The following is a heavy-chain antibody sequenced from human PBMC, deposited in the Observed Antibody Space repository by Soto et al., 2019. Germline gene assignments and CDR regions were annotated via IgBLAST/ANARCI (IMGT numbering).Heavy chain of an antibody. J-gene: IGHJ6*02. CDR1: GDTFTGYY. Sequence: GASVKVSCEASGDTFTGYYMHWVRQAPGQGLEWMGWINPNSGGTNYAQKFQGWVTMTRDTSISTAYMELSRLRSDDTAVYYCARDRGISYYYGMDVWGQGTTVT. CDR2: INPNSGGT. D-gene: IGHD6-13*01. CDR3: ARDRGISYYYGMDV. V-gene: IGHV1-2*04.